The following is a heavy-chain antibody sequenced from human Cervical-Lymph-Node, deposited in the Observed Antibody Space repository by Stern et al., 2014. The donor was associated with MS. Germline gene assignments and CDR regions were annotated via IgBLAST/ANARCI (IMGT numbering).Heavy chain of an antibody. J-gene: IGHJ4*02. CDR2: IIPVVGKT. Sequence: VQLLQSGAEIVKPESSVKVSCKASGGTFSNSISWVRQAPGGGLEWIGNIIPVVGKTNYEKSFQGRITITADESTTTAYVDLSSLTPADTAVYYCAREKAAADGFDYWGQGTLVTVSS. V-gene: IGHV1-69*18. D-gene: IGHD6-13*01. CDR3: AREKAAADGFDY. CDR1: GGTFSNS.